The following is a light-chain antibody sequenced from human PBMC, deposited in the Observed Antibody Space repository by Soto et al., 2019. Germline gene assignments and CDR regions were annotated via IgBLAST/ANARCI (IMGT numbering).Light chain of an antibody. Sequence: QSVLTQPASVSGSPGQSITISCTGTSSDVGGYNYVSWYQKHPGKAPKLMIYEVSNRPSGVSNRFSGSKSGNTASLTISGLQAEDEADYYCRSYTSRSTVVFGGGTKLTV. CDR3: RSYTSRSTVV. V-gene: IGLV2-14*01. CDR1: SSDVGGYNY. J-gene: IGLJ2*01. CDR2: EVS.